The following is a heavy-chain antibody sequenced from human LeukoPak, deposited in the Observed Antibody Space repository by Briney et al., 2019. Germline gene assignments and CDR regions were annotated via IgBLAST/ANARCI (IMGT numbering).Heavy chain of an antibody. CDR3: ARAGYCSGGSCVDY. D-gene: IGHD2-15*01. V-gene: IGHV3-53*01. J-gene: IGHJ4*02. Sequence: GGSLRLSCAASGFTVSSNYMSWVRQAPGKGLEWVPVIYSGGSTYYADSVKGRFTISRDNSKNTLYLQMNSLRAEDTAVYYCARAGYCSGGSCVDYWGQGTLVTVSS. CDR1: GFTVSSNY. CDR2: IYSGGST.